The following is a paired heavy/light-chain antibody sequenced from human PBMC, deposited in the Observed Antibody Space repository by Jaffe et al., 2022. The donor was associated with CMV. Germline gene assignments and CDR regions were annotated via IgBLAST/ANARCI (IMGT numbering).Light chain of an antibody. CDR3: AVWDESLNEGV. CDR2: GND. J-gene: IGLJ2*01. V-gene: IGLV1-44*01. CDR1: RSNIGSNI. Sequence: QSVLTQPPSASGTPGQRVTISCSGSRSNIGSNIVNWYQQLPGTAPKLFIHGNDQRPSGVPDRFSGSKSGTSASLAISGLQSEDEAVYYCAVWDESLNEGVFGGGTKLTVL.
Heavy chain of an antibody. CDR1: GFTFSSFS. Sequence: EVQLVESGGGLVQPGGSLRLSCAASGFTFSSFSMNWVRQAPGKGLEWVAYISTISDIIDYADSVKGRFTISRENGKNSLYLQMNDLRDGDTAVYYCARDRVFDYWGQGTLVTVSS. CDR3: ARDRVFDY. D-gene: IGHD6-13*01. CDR2: ISTISDII. J-gene: IGHJ4*02. V-gene: IGHV3-48*02.